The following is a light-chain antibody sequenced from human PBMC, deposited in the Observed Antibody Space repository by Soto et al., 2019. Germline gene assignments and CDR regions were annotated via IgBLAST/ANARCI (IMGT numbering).Light chain of an antibody. J-gene: IGKJ1*01. CDR3: QQYNGYWT. V-gene: IGKV1-5*03. Sequence: DIQMTQSPSTLSESVGDRVTITCRASQSISGSLAWYQQKPGKAPKLLIYEASNLKSGVPSRFSGSGSGTEYTLTISNLQPDDSASYYCQQYNGYWTFGQGTRVEIK. CDR2: EAS. CDR1: QSISGS.